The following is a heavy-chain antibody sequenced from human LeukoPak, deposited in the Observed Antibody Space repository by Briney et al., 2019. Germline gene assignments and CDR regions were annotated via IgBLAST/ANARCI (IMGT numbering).Heavy chain of an antibody. CDR3: ARARYSGTYEFDY. D-gene: IGHD1-26*01. J-gene: IGHJ4*02. V-gene: IGHV4-34*01. Sequence: PSETLSLTCAVYGGSFSGYYWSWIRQPPGKGLEWIGEINHSGSTNYNPSLKSRVTISVDTSKNQFSLKLSSATAADTAVYYCARARYSGTYEFDYWGQGTLVTVSS. CDR1: GGSFSGYY. CDR2: INHSGST.